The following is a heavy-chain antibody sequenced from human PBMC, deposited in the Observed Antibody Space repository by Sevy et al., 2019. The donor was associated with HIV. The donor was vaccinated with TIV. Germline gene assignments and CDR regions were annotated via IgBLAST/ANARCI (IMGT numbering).Heavy chain of an antibody. V-gene: IGHV1-69*13. Sequence: ASVKVSCKASGGTFSSYAISWVRQAPGQGLEWMGGIIPIFGTANYAQKFQGRVTITADESMSTAYMELSSLRSEDTAVYYCARGWEGAPGATAYYYYYYGMDVWGQGTTVTVSS. D-gene: IGHD1-26*01. CDR3: ARGWEGAPGATAYYYYYYGMDV. CDR2: IIPIFGTA. CDR1: GGTFSSYA. J-gene: IGHJ6*02.